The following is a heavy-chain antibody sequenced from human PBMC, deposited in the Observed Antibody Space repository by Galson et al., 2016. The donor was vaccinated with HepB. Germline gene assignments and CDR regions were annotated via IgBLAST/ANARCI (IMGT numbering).Heavy chain of an antibody. CDR2: ISHDGTSE. CDR1: GFTFSRFA. Sequence: SLRLSCAASGFTFSRFAMHWVRQAPGKGLEWVALISHDGTSEHYSDSVKGRLTISRDNSKNTPYLRIRSLAGEDTAVYYCAKGTGGVFAPSYYFDYWGPGTLVAVSS. D-gene: IGHD3-16*02. V-gene: IGHV3-30*04. CDR3: AKGTGGVFAPSYYFDY. J-gene: IGHJ4*02.